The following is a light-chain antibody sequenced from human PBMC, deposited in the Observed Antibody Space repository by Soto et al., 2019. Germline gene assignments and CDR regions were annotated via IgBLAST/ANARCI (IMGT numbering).Light chain of an antibody. J-gene: IGLJ1*01. V-gene: IGLV1-44*01. CDR2: TNT. CDR1: GSNVGGNP. Sequence: QSVLTQPPSASGPPGRGFTISGSGSGSNVGGNPVNWYQRVPTTAPKLLIYTNTQRPSGVPDRFSGSKSGTSASLAISGLQSEDEADYYCASWDDSLNGPVFGTGTKVTVL. CDR3: ASWDDSLNGPV.